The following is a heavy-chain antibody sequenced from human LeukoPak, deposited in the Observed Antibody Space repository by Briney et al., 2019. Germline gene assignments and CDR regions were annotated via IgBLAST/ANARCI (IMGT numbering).Heavy chain of an antibody. V-gene: IGHV1-58*01. Sequence: SVKVSCKASGYIFTSYVLHWVRQAPGQGLEWMGWIVVGSGNTNYAQKFQERVTITRDMSTSTAYMELSSLRSEDTAVYYCAAESKAGSPPWFDPWGQGTLVTVSS. CDR3: AAESKAGSPPWFDP. CDR2: IVVGSGNT. D-gene: IGHD2-15*01. CDR1: GYIFTSYV. J-gene: IGHJ5*02.